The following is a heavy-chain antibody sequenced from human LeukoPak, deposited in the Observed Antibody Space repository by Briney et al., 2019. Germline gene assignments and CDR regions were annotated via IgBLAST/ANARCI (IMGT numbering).Heavy chain of an antibody. CDR3: ARDRYYYDSSGYYSPYFQH. CDR1: GFTFSSYA. V-gene: IGHV3-30*04. CDR2: ISYDGSNK. Sequence: GGSLRLSCAASGFTFSSYAMHWVRQAPGKGLEWVAVISYDGSNKYYADSVKGRFTISRDNAKNSLYLQMNSLRAEDTAVYYCARDRYYYDSSGYYSPYFQHWGQGTLVTVSS. J-gene: IGHJ1*01. D-gene: IGHD3-22*01.